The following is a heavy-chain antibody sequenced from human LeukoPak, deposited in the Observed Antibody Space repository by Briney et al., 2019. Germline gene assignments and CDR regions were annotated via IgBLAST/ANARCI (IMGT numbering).Heavy chain of an antibody. Sequence: KPSETLSLTCTVSGASISSGDYYWTWIRQHPGKGLEWIGYIYYSGSTNYNPSLKSRVTISVDTSKNQFSLKLSSVTAADTAVYYCARSIVATKSPAFDYWGQGTLVTVSS. CDR2: IYYSGST. D-gene: IGHD5-12*01. CDR1: GASISSGDYY. V-gene: IGHV4-61*08. J-gene: IGHJ4*02. CDR3: ARSIVATKSPAFDY.